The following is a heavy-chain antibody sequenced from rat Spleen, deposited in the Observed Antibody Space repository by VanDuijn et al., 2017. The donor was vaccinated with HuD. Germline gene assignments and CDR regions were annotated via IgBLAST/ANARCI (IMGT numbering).Heavy chain of an antibody. CDR2: IWGNGNT. V-gene: IGHV2-13*01. J-gene: IGHJ2*01. Sequence: QVQLKESGPGLVQPSQTLSLICTVSGFSLISHSVHWVRQLPGKGLEWMGVIWGNGNTNYISALKSRLSISRDTSKSQVFLKMNSLQTEDIATYYCARSFYGYNYDHFDYWGQGVMVTVSS. CDR1: GFSLISHS. CDR3: ARSFYGYNYDHFDY. D-gene: IGHD1-9*01.